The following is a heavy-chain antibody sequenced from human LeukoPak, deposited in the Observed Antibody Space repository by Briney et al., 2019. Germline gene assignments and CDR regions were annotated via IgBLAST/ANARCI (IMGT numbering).Heavy chain of an antibody. CDR1: GFSFSDYY. CDR3: ARHPDGSLSLDY. CDR2: ISSSGSHT. D-gene: IGHD1-26*01. Sequence: GGSLRLSCVASGFSFSDYYMSWIRQAPGKGLEWVSYISSSGSHTNYADSVTGRFTISRSNAKKSLHLQMNSLRAEDTAVYYCARHPDGSLSLDYWGQGTLVTVSS. V-gene: IGHV3-11*03. J-gene: IGHJ4*02.